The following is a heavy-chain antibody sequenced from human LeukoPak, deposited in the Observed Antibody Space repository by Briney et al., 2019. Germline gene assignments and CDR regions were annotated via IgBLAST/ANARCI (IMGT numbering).Heavy chain of an antibody. CDR3: AREYRGYDFWSGYPTEADGMDV. CDR2: IYYSGSI. V-gene: IGHV4-59*01. D-gene: IGHD3-3*01. J-gene: IGHJ6*02. CDR1: GASISSYY. Sequence: SETLSLTCTVSGASISSYYWSWIRQPPGKGLEWIGDIYYSGSIKYNPSLKSRVTMSVDTSKYQFSLKLSPVTAADTAVYYCAREYRGYDFWSGYPTEADGMDVWGQGTTVTVSS.